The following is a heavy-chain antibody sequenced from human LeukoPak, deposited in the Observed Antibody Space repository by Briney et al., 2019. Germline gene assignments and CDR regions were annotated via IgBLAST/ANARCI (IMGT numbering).Heavy chain of an antibody. J-gene: IGHJ4*02. CDR1: GGSVSSGSYY. CDR2: IYYSGST. V-gene: IGHV4-61*01. Sequence: SETLSLTCTVSGGSVSSGSYYWSWIRQPPGKGPEWIGYIYYSGSTNYNPSLKSRVTISVDTSKNQFALKLSSVAAADTAVYYCARVRLDYGSGSYYRSFDYWGQGTLVTVSS. CDR3: ARVRLDYGSGSYYRSFDY. D-gene: IGHD3-10*01.